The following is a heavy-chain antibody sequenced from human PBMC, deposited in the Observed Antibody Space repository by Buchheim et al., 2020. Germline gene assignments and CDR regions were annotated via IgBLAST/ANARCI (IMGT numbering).Heavy chain of an antibody. Sequence: QVTLRESGPALVKPTQTLTLTCSFSGFSLSTNRMCVSWMRQPPGKALEWLARIDWDEDEYYSASLRARLTIPKDTSRNQVWLTLTNVGPADTGTYYCARSPTDYFYQYGMDVWGQGTT. J-gene: IGHJ6*02. V-gene: IGHV2-70*15. CDR2: IDWDEDE. CDR1: GFSLSTNRMC. CDR3: ARSPTDYFYQYGMDV.